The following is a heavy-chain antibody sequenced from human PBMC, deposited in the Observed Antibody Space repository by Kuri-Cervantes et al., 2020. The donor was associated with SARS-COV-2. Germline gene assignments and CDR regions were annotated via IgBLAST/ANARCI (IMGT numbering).Heavy chain of an antibody. J-gene: IGHJ3*02. CDR3: ARDDGLWLLGAFDI. CDR2: ISSSSYI. Sequence: GGSLRLSCAASGFTFSSYSMNWVRQAPGKGLEWVSSISSSSYIYYADSVKGRFTTSRDNSKNTLYLQMNSLRAEDTAVYYCARDDGLWLLGAFDIWGQGTMVTVSS. CDR1: GFTFSSYS. D-gene: IGHD5-18*01. V-gene: IGHV3-21*01.